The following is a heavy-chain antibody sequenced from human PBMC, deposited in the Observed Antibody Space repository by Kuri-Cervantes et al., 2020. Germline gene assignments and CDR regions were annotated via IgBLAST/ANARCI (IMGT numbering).Heavy chain of an antibody. CDR1: GFTFSSYG. V-gene: IGHV3-30*03. Sequence: GGSLTLSCAASGFTFSSYGMHWVRQAPGKGLEWVAVISYDGSNKYYADSVKGRFTISRDNSKNTLYLQMNSLRAEDTAVYYCARDKAGDRRDTAMVTWGWGQGTLVTVSS. CDR2: ISYDGSNK. J-gene: IGHJ4*02. CDR3: ARDKAGDRRDTAMVTWG. D-gene: IGHD5-18*01.